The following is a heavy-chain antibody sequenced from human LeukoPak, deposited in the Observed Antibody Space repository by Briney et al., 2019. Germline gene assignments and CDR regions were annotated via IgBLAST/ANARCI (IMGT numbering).Heavy chain of an antibody. J-gene: IGHJ6*02. V-gene: IGHV4-59*01. Sequence: SETLSLTCTVSGGSISSYYWSWIRQPPGKGLEWIGYIYYSGSTNYNPSLKSRVTISVDTSKNQFSLKLSSVTAADTAVYYCATYTHWVAGDVWGQGTTVTVSS. CDR1: GGSISSYY. CDR3: ATYTHWVAGDV. CDR2: IYYSGST. D-gene: IGHD3-16*01.